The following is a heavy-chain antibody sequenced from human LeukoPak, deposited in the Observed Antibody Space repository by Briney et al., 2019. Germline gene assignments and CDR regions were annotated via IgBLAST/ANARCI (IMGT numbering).Heavy chain of an antibody. V-gene: IGHV4-34*01. CDR2: INHSGST. CDR3: ATDRYSGSY. Sequence: PSETLSLTCAVYGGSFSGYYWSWIRQPPGKGLEWIGEINHSGSTNYNPSLKSRVTISVDTSKNQFSLKLSSVTAADTAVYYCATDRYSGSYWGQGTLVTVSS. J-gene: IGHJ4*02. CDR1: GGSFSGYY. D-gene: IGHD1-26*01.